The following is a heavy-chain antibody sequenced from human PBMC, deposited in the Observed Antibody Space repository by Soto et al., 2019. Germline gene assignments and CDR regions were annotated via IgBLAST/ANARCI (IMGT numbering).Heavy chain of an antibody. CDR2: ISYDGSNK. CDR1: GFTFSSYG. D-gene: IGHD2-2*01. Sequence: QVQLVESGGGVVQPGRSLRLSCAASGFTFSSYGMHWVRQAPGKGLEWVAVISYDGSNKYYADSVKGRFTISRDNSKNKLYLQMNSLRAEDTAVYYCAKSPPFVVVPAVFDYWGQGTLVTVSS. CDR3: AKSPPFVVVPAVFDY. V-gene: IGHV3-30*18. J-gene: IGHJ4*02.